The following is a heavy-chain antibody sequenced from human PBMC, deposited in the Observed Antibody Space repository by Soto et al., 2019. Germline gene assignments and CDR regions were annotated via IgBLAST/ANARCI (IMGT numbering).Heavy chain of an antibody. J-gene: IGHJ4*02. D-gene: IGHD3-22*01. CDR2: ISHDGSNT. CDR3: AKDTYYYSNSGYYVFDS. CDR1: GFTFSAYG. Sequence: QVQLVESGGGVVQPGRSLRLSCAASGFTFSAYGIHWVRQAPGKGLEWVAVISHDGSNTNYADSVKGRFTFSRDNSKDTVYLQMNSLRAEDTAVYYFAKDTYYYSNSGYYVFDSWGQGTLITVSS. V-gene: IGHV3-30*18.